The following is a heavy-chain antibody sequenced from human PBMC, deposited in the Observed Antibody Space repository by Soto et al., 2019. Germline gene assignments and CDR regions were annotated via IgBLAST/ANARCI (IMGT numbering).Heavy chain of an antibody. Sequence: QVQLQESGPGLVKPSETLSLTCTVSGGSVSSGSYYWSWIRQPPGKGLEWIGYIYYSGSTNYNPSXXRRVTISVATXXNXFXXKLSSVTAADTAVYYCARERLEYSSSSEYYYGMDVWGQGTTVTVSS. CDR1: GGSVSSGSYY. V-gene: IGHV4-61*01. D-gene: IGHD6-6*01. CDR2: IYYSGST. J-gene: IGHJ6*02. CDR3: ARERLEYSSSSEYYYGMDV.